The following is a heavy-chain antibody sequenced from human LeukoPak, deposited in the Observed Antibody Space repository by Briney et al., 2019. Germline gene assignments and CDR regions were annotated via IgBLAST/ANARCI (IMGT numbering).Heavy chain of an antibody. Sequence: SETLSLTCTVSGGSISSSSYYWGWIRQPPGKGLEWIGSIYYSGSTYYNPSLKSRVTISVDTSKNQFSLKLSSVTAADTAVYYCARRELTEPYYDFRSGYPFDYWGQGTLVTVSS. CDR1: GGSISSSSYY. CDR2: IYYSGST. D-gene: IGHD3-3*01. CDR3: ARRELTEPYYDFRSGYPFDY. J-gene: IGHJ4*02. V-gene: IGHV4-39*01.